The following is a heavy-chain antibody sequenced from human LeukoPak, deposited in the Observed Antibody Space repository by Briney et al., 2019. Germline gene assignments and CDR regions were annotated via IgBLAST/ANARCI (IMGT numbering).Heavy chain of an antibody. D-gene: IGHD3-16*01. Sequence: PGGSLRLSCVASGFTFSNYWMTWVRQAPGKGLEWVSVIYSGGSTYYADSVKGRFTISRDNSKNTLYLQMNSLRAEDTAVYYCASGGLYYFDYWGQGTLVTVSS. CDR3: ASGGLYYFDY. CDR1: GFTFSNYW. CDR2: IYSGGST. J-gene: IGHJ4*02. V-gene: IGHV3-53*01.